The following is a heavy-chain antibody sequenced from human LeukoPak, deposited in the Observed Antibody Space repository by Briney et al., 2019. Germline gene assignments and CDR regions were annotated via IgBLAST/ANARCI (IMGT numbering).Heavy chain of an antibody. D-gene: IGHD3-10*01. CDR1: GGSFSGYY. CDR3: ARLPKKYYYGSGRNLGPAYYFDY. CDR2: INHSGST. Sequence: PSETLPLTCAVYGGSFSGYYWSWIRQPPGKGLEWIGEINHSGSTNYSPSLKSRVTISVDTSKNQFSLKLSSVTAAGTAVYYCARLPKKYYYGSGRNLGPAYYFDYWGQGTLVTVSS. V-gene: IGHV4-34*01. J-gene: IGHJ4*02.